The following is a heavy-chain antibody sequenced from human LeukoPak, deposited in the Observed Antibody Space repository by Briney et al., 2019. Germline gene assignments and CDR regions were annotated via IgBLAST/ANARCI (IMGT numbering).Heavy chain of an antibody. J-gene: IGHJ3*02. Sequence: PGGSLRLSCAASGFTFSSYAMHWVRQAPGKGLEWVAVISYDGSNKYYADSVRGRFTISRDNSKNTLYLQMNSLRAEDTAVCYCARAHRQQWLGSDAFDIWGQGTMVTVSS. CDR1: GFTFSSYA. V-gene: IGHV3-30-3*01. CDR2: ISYDGSNK. D-gene: IGHD6-19*01. CDR3: ARAHRQQWLGSDAFDI.